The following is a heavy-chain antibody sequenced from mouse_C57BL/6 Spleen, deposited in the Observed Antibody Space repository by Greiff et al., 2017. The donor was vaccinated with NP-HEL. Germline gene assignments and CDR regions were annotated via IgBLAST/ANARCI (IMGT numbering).Heavy chain of an antibody. CDR3: ARLGGEAMDY. J-gene: IGHJ4*01. Sequence: VQLQQPGAELVMPGASVKLSCKASGYTFTSYWMHWVKQRPGQGLEWIGEIDPSDSYTNYNQKFKGKSTLTVDKSSSTAYMQLSSLTSEDSAVYYCARLGGEAMDYWGQGTSVTVSS. CDR2: IDPSDSYT. D-gene: IGHD2-13*01. CDR1: GYTFTSYW. V-gene: IGHV1-69*01.